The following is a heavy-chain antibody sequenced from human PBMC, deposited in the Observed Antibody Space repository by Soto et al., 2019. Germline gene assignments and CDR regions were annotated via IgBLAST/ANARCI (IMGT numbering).Heavy chain of an antibody. CDR1: GGTFSSYT. D-gene: IGHD3-22*01. CDR2: IIPILGIA. CDR3: ARSTMIVVSPDV. Sequence: QVQLVQSGAGVKKPGSSVKVSCKASGGTFSSYTISWVRQAPGQGLEWMGRIIPILGIANYAQKFQGRVTITADKSTSTAYMELSSLRSEDTAVYYCARSTMIVVSPDVWVQVTTVTVSS. J-gene: IGHJ6*02. V-gene: IGHV1-69*02.